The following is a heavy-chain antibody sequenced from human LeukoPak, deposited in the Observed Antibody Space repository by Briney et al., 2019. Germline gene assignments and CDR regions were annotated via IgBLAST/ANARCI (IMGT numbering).Heavy chain of an antibody. CDR2: ITYDGSNK. CDR3: VKGYYEFDY. CDR1: GFTFSNYG. D-gene: IGHD3-3*01. V-gene: IGHV3-30*18. J-gene: IGHJ4*02. Sequence: QAGGSLRLSCAASGFTFSNYGMHWVRQAPGKGLEWVAVITYDGSNKYYADSVKGRFTISRDNSKNTLSLQMNSLRAEDTAMYFCVKGYYEFDYWGQGTLVTVSS.